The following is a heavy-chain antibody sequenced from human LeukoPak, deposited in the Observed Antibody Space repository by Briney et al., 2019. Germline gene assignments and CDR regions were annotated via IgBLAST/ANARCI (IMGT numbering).Heavy chain of an antibody. V-gene: IGHV3-30*03. D-gene: IGHD2-15*01. Sequence: GGSLRLSCGASGFTFSSYGMHWVRQAPGKGLEWVAVISYDGSNKYYGDSVKGRFTISRDNSKNTLYLQMNSLRAEDTAVYYCATDRATQYFDYWGQGTLVSVSS. CDR1: GFTFSSYG. J-gene: IGHJ4*02. CDR3: ATDRATQYFDY. CDR2: ISYDGSNK.